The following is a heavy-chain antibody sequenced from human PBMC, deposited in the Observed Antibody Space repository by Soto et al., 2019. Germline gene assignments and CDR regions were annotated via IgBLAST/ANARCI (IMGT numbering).Heavy chain of an antibody. CDR2: ISGRDDTT. CDR3: ATGYYGSGSYYGVGY. V-gene: IGHV3-48*02. CDR1: GFTFSYYD. Sequence: WGSLRLSCAASGFTFSYYDINWVRQAPGQGLEWISYISGRDDTTYYADSVEGRFNVSRDNGKKSLFLQMNSLRDEDTAMYYCATGYYGSGSYYGVGYWGQGTLVTVSS. J-gene: IGHJ4*02. D-gene: IGHD3-10*01.